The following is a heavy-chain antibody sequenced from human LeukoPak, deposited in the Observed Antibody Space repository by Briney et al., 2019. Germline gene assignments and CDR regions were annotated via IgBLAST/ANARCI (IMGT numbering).Heavy chain of an antibody. Sequence: SETLSLTCTVSGGSISSSSYYWGWIRQPAGKGLEWIGRIYTSGSTNYNPSLKSRVTISVDTSKNQFSLKLSSVTAADTAVYYCARLIAVAGPFDYWGQGTLVTVSS. D-gene: IGHD6-19*01. CDR2: IYTSGST. J-gene: IGHJ4*02. CDR3: ARLIAVAGPFDY. V-gene: IGHV4-61*02. CDR1: GGSISSSSYY.